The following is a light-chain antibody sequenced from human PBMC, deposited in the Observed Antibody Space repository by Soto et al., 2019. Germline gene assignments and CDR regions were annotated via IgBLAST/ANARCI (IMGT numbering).Light chain of an antibody. V-gene: IGKV3-20*01. CDR1: QSVSNNY. CDR3: QQYGSSPPYT. J-gene: IGKJ2*01. CDR2: GSS. Sequence: EVVLTQSPGTLSLSPGERATLSCRASQSVSNNYFAWYQQKPGQAPRLLIFGSSDRATGTPDRFSGSGSGTGFTLTISRLEPEDFAVYYCQQYGSSPPYTFGQGTKLEIK.